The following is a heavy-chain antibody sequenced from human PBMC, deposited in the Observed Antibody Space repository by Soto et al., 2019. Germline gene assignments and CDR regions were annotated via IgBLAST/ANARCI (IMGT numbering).Heavy chain of an antibody. D-gene: IGHD3-22*01. CDR1: GFTFRSYA. J-gene: IGHJ4*02. Sequence: QVQLVESGGGVVQPGGSLRLSCGASGFTFRSYAMHWVRQTPGKGLEWVAVISYDGSNKHYADSVKGRFSISRDNSKNMLYLQMDCLSTEDTAVYYCVRSMIIVVRLIGLDYWGQGTLVTVSS. CDR3: VRSMIIVVRLIGLDY. CDR2: ISYDGSNK. V-gene: IGHV3-30-3*01.